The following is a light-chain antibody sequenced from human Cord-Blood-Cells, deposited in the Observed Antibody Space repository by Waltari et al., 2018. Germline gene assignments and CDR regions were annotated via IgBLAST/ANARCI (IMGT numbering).Light chain of an antibody. CDR1: SSDVGSYNL. V-gene: IGLV2-23*01. CDR3: CSYAGSSTLV. Sequence: QSALTQPASVSGSPGPSITISCTGTSSDVGSYNLVSWYQQHPGKAPKLMIYEGSKRPPGFSKRFSGSKSVNTASLTISGLQAEDEADYYCCSYAGSSTLVFGGGTKLTVL. CDR2: EGS. J-gene: IGLJ2*01.